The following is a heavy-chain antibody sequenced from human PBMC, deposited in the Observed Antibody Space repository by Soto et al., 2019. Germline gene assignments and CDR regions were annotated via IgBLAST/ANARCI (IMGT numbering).Heavy chain of an antibody. CDR1: GVSISSYY. CDR3: ARDRVGVSSNWFDS. Sequence: SETLSLTCTVSGVSISSYYWSWIRQPPGKGLEWIGHIYHNETPNHNTALKSRVTISVDTSRNQFSLKLTSVTAADTAVYYCARDRVGVSSNWFDSWGRGTRVTVSS. V-gene: IGHV4-59*01. D-gene: IGHD1-26*01. J-gene: IGHJ5*01. CDR2: IYHNETP.